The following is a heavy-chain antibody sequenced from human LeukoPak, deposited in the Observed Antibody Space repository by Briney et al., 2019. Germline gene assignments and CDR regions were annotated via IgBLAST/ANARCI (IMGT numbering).Heavy chain of an antibody. J-gene: IGHJ4*02. CDR1: GGSFSGYY. Sequence: SETLSLTCAVYGGSFSGYYWSWIRQPPGKGLEWIGEINHSGSTNYNPSLKSRVTISVDKSKNQLSLRLTSVTAADTAVYYCARDVGARIEGYWGQGTLVTVSS. CDR3: ARDVGARIEGY. CDR2: INHSGST. V-gene: IGHV4-34*01. D-gene: IGHD1-26*01.